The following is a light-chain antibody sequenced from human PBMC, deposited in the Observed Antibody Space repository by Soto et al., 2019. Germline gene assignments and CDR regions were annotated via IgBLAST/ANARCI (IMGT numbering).Light chain of an antibody. J-gene: IGKJ1*01. V-gene: IGKV1-6*01. Sequence: IRMTQSPSSLSASVGDRVTISCRASQGIRSDLAWYQQKPGKVPKLLIYGASKLESWVPSRFSGSVFGTDFTLTISSLQPEDFATYYCLQDYNFPWAFGQGTKVEIK. CDR3: LQDYNFPWA. CDR1: QGIRSD. CDR2: GAS.